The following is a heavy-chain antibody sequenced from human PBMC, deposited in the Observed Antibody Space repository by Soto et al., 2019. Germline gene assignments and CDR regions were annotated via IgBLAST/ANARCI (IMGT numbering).Heavy chain of an antibody. J-gene: IGHJ6*02. D-gene: IGHD2-15*01. V-gene: IGHV2-70*01. CDR3: ARLQAVGAALYYYCGMDV. CDR2: IDWDDDK. Sequence: SGPTLVNPTQTRTLTCTFSGFSLSTSGMCVSWIRQPPGKALEGLALIDWDDDKYYSTSLKTRLTISKNTSKNQVVLTMTNMEPLDTPTYYSARLQAVGAALYYYCGMDVSSQWNTGTVS. CDR1: GFSLSTSGMC.